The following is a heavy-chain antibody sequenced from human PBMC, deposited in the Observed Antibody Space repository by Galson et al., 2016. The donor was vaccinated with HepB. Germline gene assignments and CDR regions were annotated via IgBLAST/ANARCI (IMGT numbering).Heavy chain of an antibody. D-gene: IGHD5-24*01. V-gene: IGHV3-48*02. Sequence: SLRLSCAAKGFTLNIYTMNWVRQAPGRGLEWVSYIRDSTTMYHADSVKGRFTISRDDAKNSLYLQMNSLRDDDTALYYCVRDYNYAFDIWGQGTMVTVSS. CDR2: IRDSTTM. CDR3: VRDYNYAFDI. J-gene: IGHJ3*02. CDR1: GFTLNIYT.